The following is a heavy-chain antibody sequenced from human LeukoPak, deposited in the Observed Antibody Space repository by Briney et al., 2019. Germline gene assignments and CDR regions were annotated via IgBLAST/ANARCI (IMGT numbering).Heavy chain of an antibody. V-gene: IGHV4-39*07. CDR2: INHSGST. CDR1: GGSISSSSHY. CDR3: ARVRTTVTTFKNYYYGMDV. J-gene: IGHJ6*02. D-gene: IGHD4-17*01. Sequence: PSETLSLTCTVSGGSISSSSHYWGWIRQPPGMGLEWIGEINHSGSTNHNPSLKSRLTISVDTSKNQLSLKLSSVTAADTAVYYCARVRTTVTTFKNYYYGMDVWGQGTTVTVSS.